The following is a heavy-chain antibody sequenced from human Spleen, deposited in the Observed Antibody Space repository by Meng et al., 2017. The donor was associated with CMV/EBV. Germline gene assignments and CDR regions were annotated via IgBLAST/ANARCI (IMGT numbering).Heavy chain of an antibody. Sequence: ASVKVSCKASGYTFTGYYVHWVRLAPGQGLDWMGWSNPNSGGTHYAQKFQGRVTMTSDTSITTAYMELSGLRSDDTAMYYCVRLNAIYYDNSGHYYDYWGQGTLVTVSS. J-gene: IGHJ4*02. V-gene: IGHV1-2*02. CDR1: GYTFTGYY. D-gene: IGHD3-22*01. CDR2: SNPNSGGT. CDR3: VRLNAIYYDNSGHYYDY.